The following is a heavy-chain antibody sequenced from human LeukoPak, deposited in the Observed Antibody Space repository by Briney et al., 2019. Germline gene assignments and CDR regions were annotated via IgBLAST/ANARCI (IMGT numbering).Heavy chain of an antibody. CDR2: INHSGST. D-gene: IGHD5-24*01. V-gene: IGHV4-34*01. Sequence: SSETLSLTCAVYGGSFSGYYWSWIRQPPGKGLEWIGEINHSGSTNYNPSLKSRVTISVDTSKNQFSLKLSSVTAADTAVYYCARKIEWLQFNAFDIWGQGTMVTVSS. CDR3: ARKIEWLQFNAFDI. J-gene: IGHJ3*02. CDR1: GGSFSGYY.